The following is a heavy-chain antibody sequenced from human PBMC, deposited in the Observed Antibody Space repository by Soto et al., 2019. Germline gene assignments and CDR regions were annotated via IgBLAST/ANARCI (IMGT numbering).Heavy chain of an antibody. CDR1: GYTFTGYN. Sequence: ASVKVSCKASGYTFTGYNMHWVRQAPGQGLEWMGWINPNSGGTNYAQKFQGWVTMTRDTSISTAYMELSRLRSDDTAVYYCARTCSSTSCSYYGMDVWGQGTTVTVPS. CDR2: INPNSGGT. V-gene: IGHV1-2*04. D-gene: IGHD2-2*01. CDR3: ARTCSSTSCSYYGMDV. J-gene: IGHJ6*02.